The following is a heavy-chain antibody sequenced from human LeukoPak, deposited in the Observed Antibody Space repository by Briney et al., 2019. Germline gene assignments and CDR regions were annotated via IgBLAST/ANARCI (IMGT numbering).Heavy chain of an antibody. D-gene: IGHD3-10*01. V-gene: IGHV4-34*01. CDR3: ARPKYYYGSGSYIDY. CDR2: INHSGST. J-gene: IGHJ4*02. CDR1: GGSFSGYY. Sequence: PSETLSLTCAVYGGSFSGYYWSWIRQPPGKGLEWIGEINHSGSTNYNPSLKSRVTISVDTSKNQFSLKLSSVTAADTAVYYCARPKYYYGSGSYIDYWGQGTLVTVSS.